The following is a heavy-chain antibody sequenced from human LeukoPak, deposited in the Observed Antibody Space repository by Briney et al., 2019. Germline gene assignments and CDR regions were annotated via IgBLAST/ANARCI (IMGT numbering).Heavy chain of an antibody. V-gene: IGHV3-49*04. D-gene: IGHD1-1*01. Sequence: GGSLRLSCTASGFTFGDYAMSWVRQAPGKGLEWVGFIRSKAYGGTTEYAASVKGRFTISRDDSKSIAYLQMNSLKPEDTAVYYCTRSRYDGGGYYYYYGMDVWGQGTTVTVSS. J-gene: IGHJ6*02. CDR3: TRSRYDGGGYYYYYGMDV. CDR1: GFTFGDYA. CDR2: IRSKAYGGTT.